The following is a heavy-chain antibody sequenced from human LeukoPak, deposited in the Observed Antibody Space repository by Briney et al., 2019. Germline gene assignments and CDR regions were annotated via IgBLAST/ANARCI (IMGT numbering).Heavy chain of an antibody. CDR2: IRYSGRT. CDR1: DDSISRDF. CDR3: ARLPDVSDWPFDY. D-gene: IGHD6-19*01. J-gene: IGHJ4*02. V-gene: IGHV4-59*01. Sequence: SETLSLTCTASDDSISRDFWTWIRQPPGKGLEWIGYIRYSGRTDYIHSLKSRVNISLQTSKNQFSLKLTSVTAADTAIYYCARLPDVSDWPFDYWGQGILVTVSS.